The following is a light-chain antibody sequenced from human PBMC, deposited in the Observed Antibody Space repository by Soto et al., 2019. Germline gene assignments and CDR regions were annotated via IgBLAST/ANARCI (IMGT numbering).Light chain of an antibody. V-gene: IGKV3-15*01. CDR2: GAS. CDR3: QQYNHWPRT. Sequence: EIVLTQSPFTLSVSPGERATLSCRASQRISTTLVWYQQKPGQPPRLLIYGASTRATGVPARFSGSGSGTEFTLTISSLQSEDSGVYYCQQYNHWPRTFGQGTKVDIK. CDR1: QRISTT. J-gene: IGKJ1*01.